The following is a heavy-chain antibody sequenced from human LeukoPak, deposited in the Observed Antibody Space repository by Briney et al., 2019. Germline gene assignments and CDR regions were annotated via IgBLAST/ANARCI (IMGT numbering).Heavy chain of an antibody. CDR3: ARDLIAAAGLDY. J-gene: IGHJ4*02. CDR1: GGSISSYY. V-gene: IGHV4-59*01. D-gene: IGHD6-13*01. Sequence: SETLSLTCTVSGGSISSYYWSWIRQPPGKGLEWIGYIYYSGSTNYNPSLKSRVTISVDTSKNQFSLKLSSVTAADTAVYYCARDLIAAAGLDYWDQGTLVTVSS. CDR2: IYYSGST.